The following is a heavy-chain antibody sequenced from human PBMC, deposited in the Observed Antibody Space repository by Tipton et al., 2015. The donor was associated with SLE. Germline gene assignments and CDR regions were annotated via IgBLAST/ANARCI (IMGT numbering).Heavy chain of an antibody. Sequence: TLSLTCVVSGYSITSDNYWDWIRQPPGKGLEWIGSIYHSGSIYYNPSFESRVTLSIDTSKNQFSLKLTSVTAADTAVYYCARKISVPARGDYFDYWGLGTRVIVSS. CDR2: IYHSGSI. D-gene: IGHD2-21*02. CDR3: ARKISVPARGDYFDY. J-gene: IGHJ4*02. V-gene: IGHV4-38-2*01. CDR1: GYSITSDNY.